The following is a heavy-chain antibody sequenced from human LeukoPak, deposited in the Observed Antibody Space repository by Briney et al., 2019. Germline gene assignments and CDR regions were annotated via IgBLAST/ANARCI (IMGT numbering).Heavy chain of an antibody. CDR3: ASSYSGYDYTWFDP. CDR2: IYYSVST. Sequence: SETLSHTCTVSGGSVSSYYWSWIRQPPGKGLEWIGYIYYSVSTNYNPSIKRRVTISVDPSKNQFPLTLSSVTAAGTAVYYWASSYSGYDYTWFDPWGQGTLVTVSS. J-gene: IGHJ5*02. CDR1: GGSVSSYY. D-gene: IGHD5-12*01. V-gene: IGHV4-59*08.